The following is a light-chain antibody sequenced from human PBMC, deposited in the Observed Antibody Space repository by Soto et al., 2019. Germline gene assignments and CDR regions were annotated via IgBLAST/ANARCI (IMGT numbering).Light chain of an antibody. V-gene: IGKV1-39*01. CDR3: QQSYRPPLP. CDR1: QSISRY. CDR2: AAS. Sequence: MPVTLSPSSLSASVRERFPLTGRASQSISRYLNWYQYIPGKAPRLLIYAASNLQSGVPPRFSGSGSETDFTLTISGLQREDFATYSCQQSYRPPLPSCGGGKADIK. J-gene: IGKJ4*01.